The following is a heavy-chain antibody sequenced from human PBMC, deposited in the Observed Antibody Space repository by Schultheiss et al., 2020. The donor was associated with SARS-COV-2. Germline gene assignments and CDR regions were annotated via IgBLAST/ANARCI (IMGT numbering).Heavy chain of an antibody. Sequence: GGSLRLSCAASGFTFSSYAMSWVRQAPGKGLEWVSVISGSGGSTYYADSVKGRFTISRDNSKNTLYLQMNSLRAEDTAVYYCAREVWGPAATPTEGDAFDIWGQGTMVTVSS. CDR3: AREVWGPAATPTEGDAFDI. CDR2: ISGSGGST. J-gene: IGHJ3*02. D-gene: IGHD2-2*02. CDR1: GFTFSSYA. V-gene: IGHV3-23*01.